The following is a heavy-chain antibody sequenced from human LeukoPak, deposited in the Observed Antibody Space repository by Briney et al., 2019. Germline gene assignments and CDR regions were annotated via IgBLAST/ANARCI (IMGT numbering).Heavy chain of an antibody. J-gene: IGHJ5*02. D-gene: IGHD2-8*01. CDR1: GGTFSSYA. CDR3: AREGGVVLMVYAPNTGWFDP. Sequence: SVKVSCKASGGTFSSYAISWVRQAPGQGLEWMGGIIPIFGTANYAQKFQGRVTITADESTSTAYMEPSSLRSEDTAVYYCAREGGVVLMVYAPNTGWFDPWGQGTLVTVSS. CDR2: IIPIFGTA. V-gene: IGHV1-69*13.